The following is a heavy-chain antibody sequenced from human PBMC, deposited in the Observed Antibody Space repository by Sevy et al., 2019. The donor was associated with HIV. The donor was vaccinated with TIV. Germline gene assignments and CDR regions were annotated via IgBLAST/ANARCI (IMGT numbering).Heavy chain of an antibody. V-gene: IGHV3-7*01. Sequence: GGSLRLSCAASGFTFGSYGMTWVRQAPGKGLEWVANIKEDGSGRFYVHSVRGRFTVSRDNAKKTLYLQMNNLRGEDTALYYCARLYSSSSGRGLDNWGQGALVTVSS. J-gene: IGHJ4*02. CDR2: IKEDGSGR. D-gene: IGHD6-6*01. CDR3: ARLYSSSSGRGLDN. CDR1: GFTFGSYG.